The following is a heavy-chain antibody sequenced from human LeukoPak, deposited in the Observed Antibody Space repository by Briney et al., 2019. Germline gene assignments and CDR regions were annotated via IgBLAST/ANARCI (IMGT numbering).Heavy chain of an antibody. V-gene: IGHV4-38-2*02. D-gene: IGHD1-20*01. J-gene: IGHJ4*02. CDR3: ARGHITRGSNWLYFDY. CDR1: GYSISSGYY. Sequence: PSETLSLTCTVSGYSISSGYYWSWIRQPPGKGLEWIGEINHSGSTNYNPSLKSRVTISVDTSKNQFSLKLSSVTAADTAVYYCARGHITRGSNWLYFDYWGQGTLVTVSS. CDR2: INHSGST.